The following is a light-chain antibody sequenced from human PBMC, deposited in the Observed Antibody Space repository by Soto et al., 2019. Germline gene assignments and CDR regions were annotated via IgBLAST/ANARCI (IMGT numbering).Light chain of an antibody. CDR1: QSVSSSY. J-gene: IGKJ3*01. CDR3: QHYSSSLFT. V-gene: IGKV3-20*01. CDR2: GAS. Sequence: EIVLTQSPGTLSLSPGERATLSCRASQSVSSSYLAWYQQRPGQAPRLVIYGASSRATGIPDRFSGSGSGTDFTLTISRLEPEDFALYYCQHYSSSLFTFGPGTKVHIK.